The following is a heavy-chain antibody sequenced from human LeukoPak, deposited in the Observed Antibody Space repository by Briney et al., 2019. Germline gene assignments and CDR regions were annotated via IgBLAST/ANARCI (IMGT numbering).Heavy chain of an antibody. Sequence: GGSLRLSCAASGFTFSSYAMSWVRQAPWKGLEWVSAISGSGGSTYYADSVKGRFTISRDNSKNTLYLQMNSLRAEDTAVYYCAKGGPMVSYYGMDVWGQGTTVTVSS. CDR3: AKGGPMVSYYGMDV. V-gene: IGHV3-23*01. CDR2: ISGSGGST. CDR1: GFTFSSYA. J-gene: IGHJ6*02. D-gene: IGHD3-10*01.